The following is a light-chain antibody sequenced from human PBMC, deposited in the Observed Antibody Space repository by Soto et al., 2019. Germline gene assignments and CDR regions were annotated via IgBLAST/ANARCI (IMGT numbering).Light chain of an antibody. CDR1: SSNIGAGYD. CDR3: QSYDSSLSRV. Sequence: QSVLTQPPSVSGAPGQRVTISCTGSSSNIGAGYDVHWYQQLPGTAPKLLIYGISNRPSGVPDRFSGSKSGTSASLAITGLQAEDEADYYCQSYDSSLSRVFGTGTKVTV. CDR2: GIS. J-gene: IGLJ1*01. V-gene: IGLV1-40*01.